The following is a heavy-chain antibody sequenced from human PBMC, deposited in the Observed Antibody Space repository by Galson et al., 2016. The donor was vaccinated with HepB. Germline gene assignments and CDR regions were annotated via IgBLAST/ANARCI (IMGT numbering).Heavy chain of an antibody. CDR3: VRGGLGV. V-gene: IGHV1-18*01. D-gene: IGHD7-27*01. CDR1: GYTFSRYG. J-gene: IGHJ6*02. Sequence: VKVSCKASGYTFSRYGISWVRQAPGQGLEWMGWISTYNGNTKYAQKLQDRLTMTTDTPTSTAYMELRSLRYDDTAVYYCVRGGLGVWGQGTTVTVSS. CDR2: ISTYNGNT.